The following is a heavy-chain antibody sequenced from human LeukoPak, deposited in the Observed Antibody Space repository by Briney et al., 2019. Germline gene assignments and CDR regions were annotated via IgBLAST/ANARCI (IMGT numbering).Heavy chain of an antibody. CDR1: GFTFSSYG. Sequence: GGSLRLSCAASGFTFSSYGMHWVRQAPGKGLEWVAVISYDGSNKYYADSVKGRFTISRDNSKNTLYLQMNSLRVEDTAVYYCAKGRLAYCGGDCPFDYWGQGTLVTVSS. CDR2: ISYDGSNK. CDR3: AKGRLAYCGGDCPFDY. D-gene: IGHD2-21*01. J-gene: IGHJ4*02. V-gene: IGHV3-30*18.